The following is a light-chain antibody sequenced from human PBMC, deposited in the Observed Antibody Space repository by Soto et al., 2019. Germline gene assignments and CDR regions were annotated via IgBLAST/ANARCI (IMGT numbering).Light chain of an antibody. CDR3: SSYAGSAKVV. J-gene: IGLJ2*01. CDR1: SSDIGAYDL. CDR2: EVF. V-gene: IGLV2-8*01. Sequence: QSALTQPPSASGSPGQSVTICCTGTSSDIGAYDLVSWYQQHPGKAPKLILYEVFRRPSGVPDRFSGSKSGNTASMTVSGLQAEDEAVYYCSSYAGSAKVVFGVGTKVTVL.